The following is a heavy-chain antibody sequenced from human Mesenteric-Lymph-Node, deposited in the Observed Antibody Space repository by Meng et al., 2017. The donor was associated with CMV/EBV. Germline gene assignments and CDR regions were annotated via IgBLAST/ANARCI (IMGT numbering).Heavy chain of an antibody. V-gene: IGHV3-7*01. CDR2: INQGGSEK. CDR1: GFIFSSYW. D-gene: IGHD3-10*01. J-gene: IGHJ4*02. CDR3: AKDTSLYYYGSGSGVDY. Sequence: GESLKISCAASGFIFSSYWMSWVRQTPGKGLEWVANINQGGSEKYYGDSVKGRFTISRDNAKNSLYLQMNSLRAEDTAVYYCAKDTSLYYYGSGSGVDYWGQGTLVTVSS.